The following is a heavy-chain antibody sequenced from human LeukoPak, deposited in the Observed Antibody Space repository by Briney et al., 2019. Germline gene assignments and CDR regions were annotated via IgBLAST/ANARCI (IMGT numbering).Heavy chain of an antibody. CDR2: ISAYNGNT. J-gene: IGHJ6*02. V-gene: IGHV1-18*01. CDR1: GYTFTSYG. Sequence: APVKVSCKASGYTFTSYGISWVRQAPGQGLEWMGWISAYNGNTNYAQKLQGRVTMTTDTSTSTAYMELRSLRSDDTAVYYCARDRLRYNWNFYYYYGMDVWGQGTTVTVSS. D-gene: IGHD1-7*01. CDR3: ARDRLRYNWNFYYYYGMDV.